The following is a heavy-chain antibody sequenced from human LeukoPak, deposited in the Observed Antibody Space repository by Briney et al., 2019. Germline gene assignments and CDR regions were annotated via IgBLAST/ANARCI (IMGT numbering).Heavy chain of an antibody. Sequence: SETLSLTCTVSGDSISSGDYYWSWIRQPAGKGLEWIGRISSSGSTNYNPSLKSRVTISVDTSKNQFSLKLRSVTAADTAVYYCARVVQSTDSSGFYLPEYFQHWGQGTLVTVSS. CDR3: ARVVQSTDSSGFYLPEYFQH. D-gene: IGHD3-22*01. J-gene: IGHJ1*01. CDR2: ISSSGST. V-gene: IGHV4-61*02. CDR1: GDSISSGDYY.